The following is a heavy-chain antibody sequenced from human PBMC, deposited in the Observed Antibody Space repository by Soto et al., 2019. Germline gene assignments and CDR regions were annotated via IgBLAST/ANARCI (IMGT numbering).Heavy chain of an antibody. CDR2: IYWDDDK. CDR3: AFLAFRGGRRYWFSYSGMDV. CDR1: GFSLSTSGVG. V-gene: IGHV2-5*02. Sequence: QITLKESGPTLVKPTQTLTLTCTFSGFSLSTSGVGVAWIRQPPGKALEWLALIYWDDDKRYRPSLETRLTIPQEPSKKQGVLTMTNMDSVDTATYYCAFLAFRGGRRYWFSYSGMDVWGQGTTVTVSS. J-gene: IGHJ6*02. D-gene: IGHD2-15*01.